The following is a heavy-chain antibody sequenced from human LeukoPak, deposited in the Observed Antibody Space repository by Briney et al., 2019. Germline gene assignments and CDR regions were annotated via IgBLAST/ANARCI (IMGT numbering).Heavy chain of an antibody. J-gene: IGHJ6*02. CDR2: IYYSGST. D-gene: IGHD2-2*01. Sequence: SEALSLTCTVSGGSISSGGYYWSWIRQHPGKGLEWIGYIYYSGSTYYNPSLKSRVTISVDTSKNQFSLKLSSVTAADTAVYYCATAQQGYCSSTSYPMDYYGMDVWGQGTTVTVSS. CDR1: GGSISSGGYY. V-gene: IGHV4-31*03. CDR3: ATAQQGYCSSTSYPMDYYGMDV.